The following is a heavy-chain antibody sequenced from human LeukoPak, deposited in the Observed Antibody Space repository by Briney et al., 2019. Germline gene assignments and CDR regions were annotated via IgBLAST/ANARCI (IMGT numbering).Heavy chain of an antibody. Sequence: GGSLRLSCTASGFTFNDYAMSWVRQAPGKGLEWVSGISGSGGSIRYADSVKGRFTISRDNAKNSLYLQMSSLRVEDTAVYYCARDRTGGYFDCWGQGTLVTVSS. CDR1: GFTFNDYA. CDR3: ARDRTGGYFDC. D-gene: IGHD4-23*01. CDR2: ISGSGGSI. V-gene: IGHV3-23*01. J-gene: IGHJ4*02.